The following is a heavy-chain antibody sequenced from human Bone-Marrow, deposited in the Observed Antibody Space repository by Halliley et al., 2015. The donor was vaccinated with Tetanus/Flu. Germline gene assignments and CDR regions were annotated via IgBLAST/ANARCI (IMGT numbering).Heavy chain of an antibody. Sequence: GKGLEWIGYVYDSGNTNYHPSLKRRVTISRDTSKNQFSLNLSSVPAADTAVYYCVTGKGWVPDYWGQGALVTVSS. CDR3: VTGKGWVPDY. CDR2: VYDSGNT. V-gene: IGHV4-59*13. D-gene: IGHD3-10*01. J-gene: IGHJ4*02.